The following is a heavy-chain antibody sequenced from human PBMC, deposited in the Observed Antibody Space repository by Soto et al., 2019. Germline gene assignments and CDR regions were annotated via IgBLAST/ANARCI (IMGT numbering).Heavy chain of an antibody. J-gene: IGHJ6*02. V-gene: IGHV1-69*13. CDR2: IIPIFGTA. Sequence: ASVKVSCKASGGTFSSYAISWVRQAPGQGLEWMGGIIPIFGTANHAQKFQGRVTITADESTSTAYMELSSLRSEDTAVYYCARGYCSGGNCYPLYYYYGMDVWGQGTTVTVSS. D-gene: IGHD2-15*01. CDR3: ARGYCSGGNCYPLYYYYGMDV. CDR1: GGTFSSYA.